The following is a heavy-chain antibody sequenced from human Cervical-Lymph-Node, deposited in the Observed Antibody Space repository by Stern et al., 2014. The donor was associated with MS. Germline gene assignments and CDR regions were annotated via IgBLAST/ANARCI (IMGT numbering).Heavy chain of an antibody. D-gene: IGHD3-10*01. J-gene: IGHJ4*02. CDR3: AHLSDFRTGTHSSAY. CDR1: GFSLSTSGVG. Sequence: QVTLRESGLMLVKPKRTLTLTCTFSGFSLSTSGVGVGWIRQPPGKALECLALVFWDDDKCYTPSLKRRPSLTTETSQNHVGLTMTNMDAVDTATYYCAHLSDFRTGTHSSAYWGQGTLVTVSS. CDR2: VFWDDDK. V-gene: IGHV2-5*02.